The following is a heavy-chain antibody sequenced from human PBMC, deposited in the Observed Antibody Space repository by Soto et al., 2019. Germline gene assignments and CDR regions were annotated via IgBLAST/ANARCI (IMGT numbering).Heavy chain of an antibody. CDR2: ISYDGSNK. Sequence: QVQLVESGGGVVQPGRSLRLSCAASGFTFSSYAMHWVRQAPGKGLEWVAGISYDGSNKYYADSVKGRFTISRDNSKNTLYVQMNSLRAEDTAVYYCARGAGWYQLLYVYYYYGMDVWGQGTMVTVSS. V-gene: IGHV3-30-3*01. CDR3: ARGAGWYQLLYVYYYYGMDV. D-gene: IGHD2-2*02. J-gene: IGHJ6*02. CDR1: GFTFSSYA.